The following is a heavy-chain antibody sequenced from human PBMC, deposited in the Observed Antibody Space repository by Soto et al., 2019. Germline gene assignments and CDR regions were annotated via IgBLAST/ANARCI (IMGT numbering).Heavy chain of an antibody. J-gene: IGHJ6*02. CDR2: IYPGDSDT. V-gene: IGHV5-51*01. D-gene: IGHD3-10*02. CDR1: GYTFTNYW. CDR3: AVSMFYYGMDV. Sequence: PGASLKLSCKCSGYTFTNYWIGWVLQTPGKGLEWMRIIYPGDSDTKYNPSFQCRVTISADKSNTTTYLRWTSLLASHTAIHSRAVSMFYYGMDVWVRGPTFTVSS.